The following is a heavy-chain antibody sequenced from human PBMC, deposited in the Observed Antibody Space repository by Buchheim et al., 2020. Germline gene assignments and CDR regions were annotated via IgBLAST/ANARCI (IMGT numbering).Heavy chain of an antibody. Sequence: QVQLVESGGGVVQPGRSLRLSCAASGFTFSSYAMHWVRQAPGKGLEWVAVISYDGSNKYYADSVKGRFTISRDTSKNTLYLQRNSRRAEDTAVYYWASEDCSGGSCYESYWGQGTL. CDR1: GFTFSSYA. V-gene: IGHV3-30-3*01. CDR3: ASEDCSGGSCYESY. CDR2: ISYDGSNK. J-gene: IGHJ4*02. D-gene: IGHD2-15*01.